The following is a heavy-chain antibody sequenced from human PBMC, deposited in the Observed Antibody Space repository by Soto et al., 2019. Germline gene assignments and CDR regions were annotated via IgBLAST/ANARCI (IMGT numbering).Heavy chain of an antibody. Sequence: GASVKVSCKASGGTFSSCAISWVRQAPGQGLEWMGGIIPIFGTANYAQKFQGRVTITADESTSTAYMELSSLRPEDTAVYYCARLGPSSGFDYWGQGTLVTVSS. D-gene: IGHD3-22*01. CDR3: ARLGPSSGFDY. J-gene: IGHJ4*02. V-gene: IGHV1-69*13. CDR2: IIPIFGTA. CDR1: GGTFSSCA.